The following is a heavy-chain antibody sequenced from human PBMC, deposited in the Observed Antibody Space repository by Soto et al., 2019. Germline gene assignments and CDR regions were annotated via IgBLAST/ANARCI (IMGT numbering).Heavy chain of an antibody. CDR1: GYTFTSYG. J-gene: IGHJ5*02. Sequence: ALARVSCNASGYTFTSYGISGVRQALGQRTEWMGWISAYNGNTNYAQKLQGRVTMTTDTSTSTAYMELRSLRSDDTVVYYCVRGRDSSSWYSGDWFSPWGQGTLVTVSS. CDR3: VRGRDSSSWYSGDWFSP. V-gene: IGHV1-18*01. D-gene: IGHD6-13*01. CDR2: ISAYNGNT.